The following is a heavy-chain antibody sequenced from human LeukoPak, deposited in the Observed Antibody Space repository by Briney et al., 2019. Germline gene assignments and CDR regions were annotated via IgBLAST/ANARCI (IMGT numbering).Heavy chain of an antibody. CDR3: ARDQDDVGYYGMDV. D-gene: IGHD1-1*01. CDR1: GGTFSSYA. J-gene: IGHJ6*02. Sequence: GASVKVSCKASGGTFSSYAISWVRQAPGQGLEWMGGIIPIFGTANYAQKFQGRVTITADESTSTAYMELSSLRSEDMAVYYCARDQDDVGYYGMDVWGQGTTVTVSS. V-gene: IGHV1-69*13. CDR2: IIPIFGTA.